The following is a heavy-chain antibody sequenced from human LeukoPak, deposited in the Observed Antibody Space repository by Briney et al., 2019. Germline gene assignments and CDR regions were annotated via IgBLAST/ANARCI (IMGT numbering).Heavy chain of an antibody. CDR2: IYYSGST. CDR3: ARTLWGSYCRYYYYGMDV. D-gene: IGHD1-26*01. Sequence: SQTLSLTCTVSGGSISSGDYYWSWIRQPPGKGLEWIGYIYYSGSTYYNPSLKSRVTISVDTSKNQFSLKLSSVTAADTAVYYCARTLWGSYCRYYYYGMDVWGQGTTVTVSS. V-gene: IGHV4-30-4*01. J-gene: IGHJ6*02. CDR1: GGSISSGDYY.